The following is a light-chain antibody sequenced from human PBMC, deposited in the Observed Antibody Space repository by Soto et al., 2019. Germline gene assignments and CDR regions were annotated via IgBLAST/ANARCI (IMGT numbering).Light chain of an antibody. Sequence: QSALTQPASVSGSPGQSITISCTGTSSDVGGYNYVSWYQLHPDKAPKLMIYDVSNRPSGVSNRFSGSKSGNTASLTISGLQAEDEADYYCSSYTSTITPVVFGGGTKVTVL. J-gene: IGLJ2*01. CDR3: SSYTSTITPVV. CDR1: SSDVGGYNY. CDR2: DVS. V-gene: IGLV2-14*03.